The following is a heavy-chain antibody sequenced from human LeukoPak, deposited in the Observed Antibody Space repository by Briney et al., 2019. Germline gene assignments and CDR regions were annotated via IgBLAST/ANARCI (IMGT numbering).Heavy chain of an antibody. CDR2: IRYDGGNK. CDR1: GFTFSSFG. V-gene: IGHV3-30*02. CDR3: ASGPSYCSSTSCYSPPSY. Sequence: GGSLRLSCVASGFTFSSFGMHWVRQAPGRGLEWVAFIRYDGGNKYHADSVKGRFIISRDSSKNTLYLQMNSLRPEDTAVYYCASGPSYCSSTSCYSPPSYWGQGTLVTVSS. J-gene: IGHJ4*02. D-gene: IGHD2-2*02.